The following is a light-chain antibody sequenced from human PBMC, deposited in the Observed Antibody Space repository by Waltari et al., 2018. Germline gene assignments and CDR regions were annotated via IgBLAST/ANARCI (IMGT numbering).Light chain of an antibody. CDR3: QQRSNWPPA. CDR1: QSVSSY. V-gene: IGKV3-11*01. J-gene: IGKJ5*01. CDR2: YAS. Sequence: EIVLTQSPATLSLSPGERATLSCRASQSVSSYLAWYQQKPGQAPRLLIYYASNRPTGIPARFSGSGSGTAFTLTISCRAPEDFEFYYGQQRSNWPPAFGQVTRLEIK.